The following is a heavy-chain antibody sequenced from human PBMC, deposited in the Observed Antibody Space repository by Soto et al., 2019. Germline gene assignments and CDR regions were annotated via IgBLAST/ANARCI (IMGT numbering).Heavy chain of an antibody. CDR1: GFDFSSYA. CDR3: VKEECGAGCALDF. J-gene: IGHJ4*02. CDR2: ISDGGGAT. V-gene: IGHV3-23*01. D-gene: IGHD2-21*02. Sequence: LRLSFAASGFDFSSYAMNWVRQAPGKGLEWVSSISDGGGATNYANSVGGRFTISRDRLKNTLDLHMNSLRAEDTAVYYCVKEECGAGCALDFWGQGTLVTVSS.